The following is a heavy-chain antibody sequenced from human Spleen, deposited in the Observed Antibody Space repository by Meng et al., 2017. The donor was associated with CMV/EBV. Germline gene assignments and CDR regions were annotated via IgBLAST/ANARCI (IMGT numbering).Heavy chain of an antibody. V-gene: IGHV3-30*02. J-gene: IGHJ6*02. CDR3: ARKNSKDYYYGMDV. CDR1: GFTFSSYG. D-gene: IGHD2/OR15-2a*01. CDR2: IRYDGSNK. Sequence: GESLKISCAASGFTFSSYGMHWVRQAPGKGLEWVAFIRYDGSNKYYADSVKGRFTISRDNSKNTLYLQMNSLRAEDTAVYYCARKNSKDYYYGMDVWGQGTTVTVSS.